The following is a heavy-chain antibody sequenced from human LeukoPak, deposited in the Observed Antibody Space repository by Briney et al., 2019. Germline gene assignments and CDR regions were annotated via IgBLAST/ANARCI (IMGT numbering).Heavy chain of an antibody. CDR2: ISSSSSYI. V-gene: IGHV3-21*01. D-gene: IGHD3-10*01. Sequence: GGSLRLSCAASGFTFSSYSMNWVRQAPGKGLEWVSSISSSSSYIYYADSVKGRFTISRDNAKNSPYLQMNSVRAEDTAMYYCVRDGGYYGPDSWGQGALVSVSS. CDR1: GFTFSSYS. J-gene: IGHJ4*02. CDR3: VRDGGYYGPDS.